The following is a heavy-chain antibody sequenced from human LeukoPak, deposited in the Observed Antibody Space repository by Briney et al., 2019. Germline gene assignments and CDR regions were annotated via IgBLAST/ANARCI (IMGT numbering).Heavy chain of an antibody. J-gene: IGHJ3*01. CDR3: AGSNGWYAFEV. Sequence: ASVKVSCRASGDTFTSYSIIWVRQAPGQGLEWMGWISAYNGKTNYPQKVQGRVIISTDTSTSTAYMELRSLRSDDTAVYYCAGSNGWYAFEVWGQGTMVTVYS. D-gene: IGHD6-19*01. V-gene: IGHV1-18*01. CDR1: GDTFTSYS. CDR2: ISAYNGKT.